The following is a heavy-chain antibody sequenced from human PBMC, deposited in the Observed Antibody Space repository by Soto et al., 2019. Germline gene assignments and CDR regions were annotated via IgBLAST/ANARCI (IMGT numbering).Heavy chain of an antibody. Sequence: PGGSLRLSCAASGFTVSSNYMSWVRQAPGKGLEWVSVIYSGGSTYYADSVKGRFTISRDNSKNTLYLQMNSLRAEDTAVYYCALNHCSSTSCYVYYFDYWGQGTLVTVSS. CDR2: IYSGGST. J-gene: IGHJ4*02. CDR3: ALNHCSSTSCYVYYFDY. V-gene: IGHV3-66*01. D-gene: IGHD2-2*01. CDR1: GFTVSSNY.